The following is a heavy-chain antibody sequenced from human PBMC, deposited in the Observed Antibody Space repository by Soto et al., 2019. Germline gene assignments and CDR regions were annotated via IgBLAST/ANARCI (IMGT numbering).Heavy chain of an antibody. Sequence: SETLSLTCTVSGGSISSSSYYWGWIRQPPGKGLEWIGTIYYSGSTYYNPSLKSRVTMTTDTSTSTAYMELRSLRSDDTAVYYCARDQVGPSPLGYWGQGTLVTVSS. CDR1: GGSISSSSYY. D-gene: IGHD1-26*01. V-gene: IGHV4-39*07. CDR2: IYYSGST. J-gene: IGHJ4*02. CDR3: ARDQVGPSPLGY.